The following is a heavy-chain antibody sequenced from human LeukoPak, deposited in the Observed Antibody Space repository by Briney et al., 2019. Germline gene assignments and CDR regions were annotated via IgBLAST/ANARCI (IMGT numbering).Heavy chain of an antibody. V-gene: IGHV3-53*01. J-gene: IGHJ4*02. CDR3: AAMTTVTTSYFDY. CDR1: GFTVSSNY. D-gene: IGHD4-17*01. CDR2: IYSGGST. Sequence: HPGGSLRLSCAASGFTVSSNYMSWVRQAPGKGLEWVSVIYSGGSTYYADSVKGRFTISRDNSKNTLYLQMNSLRAEDTAVYYCAAMTTVTTSYFDYWGQGTLVTVSS.